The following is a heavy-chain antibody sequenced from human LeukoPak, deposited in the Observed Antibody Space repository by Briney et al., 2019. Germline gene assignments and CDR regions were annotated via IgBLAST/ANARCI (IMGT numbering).Heavy chain of an antibody. CDR1: GFTFSSYW. J-gene: IGHJ4*02. D-gene: IGHD3-16*01. V-gene: IGHV3-7*01. CDR2: INEHGGDM. CDR3: ARDLFTAGEDY. Sequence: GGSLRLSCAASGFTFSSYWMSWVRQAPGKGLEWVANINEHGGDMYYVGSVKGRFTISRDNAKNSLYLQMNSLRADDTAVYYCARDLFTAGEDYWGQGTLVTVSS.